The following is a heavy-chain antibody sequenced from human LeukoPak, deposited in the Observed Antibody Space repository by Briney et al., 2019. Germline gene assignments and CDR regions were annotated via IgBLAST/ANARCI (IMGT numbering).Heavy chain of an antibody. J-gene: IGHJ4*02. V-gene: IGHV3-23*01. CDR1: GFTFSSYA. CDR3: AKDRSVSSTYSFDS. CDR2: ISGSGGSP. Sequence: GGSLRLSCAASGFTFSSYAMVWVRRAPGKGLEWISAISGSGGSPHYAESVKGRFTISRDFSKNRLYLQMNSLRAEDTAIYYCAKDRSVSSTYSFDSWGQGTLVAVSS. D-gene: IGHD1-14*01.